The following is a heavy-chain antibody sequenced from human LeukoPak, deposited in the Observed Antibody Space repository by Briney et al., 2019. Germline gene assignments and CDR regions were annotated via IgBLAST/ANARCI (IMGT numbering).Heavy chain of an antibody. J-gene: IGHJ3*02. D-gene: IGHD3-22*01. V-gene: IGHV4-30-4*01. Sequence: PSETLSLTCTVSGGSISSGNHYWSWIRQPPGKGLEWIGYIYNSGSTYYNPSLKSRVTVAVDTSKNQFSLTLSSVTAADTAVYYCARGGGYYDSSGYSTNNDAFDIWGQGTMVTVSS. CDR3: ARGGGYYDSSGYSTNNDAFDI. CDR1: GGSISSGNHY. CDR2: IYNSGST.